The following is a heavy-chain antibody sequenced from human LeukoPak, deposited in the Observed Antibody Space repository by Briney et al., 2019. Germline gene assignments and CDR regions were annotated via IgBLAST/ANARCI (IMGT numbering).Heavy chain of an antibody. CDR3: ARDSYYDSSATDY. J-gene: IGHJ4*02. CDR2: ISSSSYI. V-gene: IGHV3-21*01. Sequence: GGSLRLSCAASGFTFSSYSMNWVRQAPGKGLEWVSSISSSSYIYYADSVKGRFTISRDNAKNSLYLQMNSLRAEDTAVYYCARDSYYDSSATDYWGQGTLVTVSS. D-gene: IGHD3-22*01. CDR1: GFTFSSYS.